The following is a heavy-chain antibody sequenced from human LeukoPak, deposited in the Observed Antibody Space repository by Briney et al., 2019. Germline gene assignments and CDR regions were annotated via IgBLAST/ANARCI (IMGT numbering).Heavy chain of an antibody. CDR2: IYPASTT. Sequence: PGGSLRLSCAASGFTVSSNYMSWVRQAPGKGLEWVSVIYPASTTYYADSVKGRFTISRDNSKNTLSLQMNSLRAEDTAVYYCARGDGYNYFDCWGQGTLATVSS. CDR3: ARGDGYNYFDC. CDR1: GFTVSSNY. V-gene: IGHV3-53*01. D-gene: IGHD5-24*01. J-gene: IGHJ4*02.